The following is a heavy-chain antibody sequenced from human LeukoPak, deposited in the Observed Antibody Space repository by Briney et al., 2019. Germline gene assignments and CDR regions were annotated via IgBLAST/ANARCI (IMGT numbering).Heavy chain of an antibody. J-gene: IGHJ6*02. D-gene: IGHD3-9*01. Sequence: QPGRSLRPSFAPAGPSLISYGMHRVRQAPGKGLEWVAVISYDGSNKYYADSVKGRFTISRDNSKNTLYLQMNSLQAEDTAVYYDMRGLGRALLVIRRFESYYCYGMDLWGQGTTVTVSS. CDR1: GPSLISYG. CDR2: ISYDGSNK. V-gene: IGHV3-30*03. CDR3: MRGLGRALLVIRRFESYYCYGMDL.